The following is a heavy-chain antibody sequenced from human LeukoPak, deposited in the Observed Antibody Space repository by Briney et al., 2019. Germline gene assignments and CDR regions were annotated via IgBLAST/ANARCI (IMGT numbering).Heavy chain of an antibody. CDR1: GFTFSSYG. J-gene: IGHJ5*02. CDR2: ISCDGSNK. D-gene: IGHD3-10*01. V-gene: IGHV3-30*18. Sequence: GRSLRLSCAASGFTFSSYGMHWVRQAPGKGLEWVAVISCDGSNKYYADSVKGRFTISRDNSRNTLYLQMNSLRAEDTAVYYCAKEVWYYGSNWFDPWGQGTLVTVSS. CDR3: AKEVWYYGSNWFDP.